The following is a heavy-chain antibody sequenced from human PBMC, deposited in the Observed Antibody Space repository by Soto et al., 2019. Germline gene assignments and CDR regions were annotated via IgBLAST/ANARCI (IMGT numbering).Heavy chain of an antibody. V-gene: IGHV1-69*02. D-gene: IGHD3-10*01. J-gene: IGHJ6*03. CDR2: IIPILGIA. CDR3: ARGGASGELRGPTKYYYYYMDV. CDR1: GGTFSSYT. Sequence: SVKVSCKASGGTFSSYTISWVRQAPGQGLEWMGRIIPILGIANYAQKFQGRVTITADKSTSTAYMELSSLRSEDTAVYYCARGGASGELRGPTKYYYYYMDVWGKGTTVTVSS.